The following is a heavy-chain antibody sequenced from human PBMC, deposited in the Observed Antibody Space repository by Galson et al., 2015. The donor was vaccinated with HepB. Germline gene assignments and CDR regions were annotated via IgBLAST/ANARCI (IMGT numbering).Heavy chain of an antibody. D-gene: IGHD1-26*01. CDR1: GFTSSSYG. Sequence: SLRLSCAGSGFTSSSYGMHWVRQAPGKGLEWVAVISYDGSNKYYADSVKGRFTISRDNFKNTLYLQMNSLRAEDTAVYYCAKDYSGSYHNWFDPWGQGALVTVSS. CDR2: ISYDGSNK. CDR3: AKDYSGSYHNWFDP. V-gene: IGHV3-30*18. J-gene: IGHJ5*02.